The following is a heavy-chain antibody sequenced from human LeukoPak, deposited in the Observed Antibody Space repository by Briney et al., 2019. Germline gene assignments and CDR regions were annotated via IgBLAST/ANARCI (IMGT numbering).Heavy chain of an antibody. CDR2: ISSNGGST. CDR3: VKEGPGYGYPCSFDY. V-gene: IGHV3-64D*06. J-gene: IGHJ4*02. CDR1: GFTFSSYA. Sequence: GGSLRLSCSASGFTFSSYAMHWVRQAPGKGLEYVSAISSNGGSTYYADSVKGRFTISRDNSKNTLYLQMSSLRAEDTAVYYCVKEGPGYGYPCSFDYWGQGTLVTVST. D-gene: IGHD5-18*01.